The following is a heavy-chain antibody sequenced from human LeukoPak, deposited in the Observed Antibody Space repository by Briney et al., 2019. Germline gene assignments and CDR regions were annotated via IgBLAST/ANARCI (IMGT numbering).Heavy chain of an antibody. D-gene: IGHD6-6*01. CDR3: ARDLIAVRPGWFDP. CDR2: ISAYNGNT. V-gene: IGHV1-18*01. J-gene: IGHJ5*02. Sequence: AAVKGSCRCSGYTFTTYGISWVRQAPGQNLEWMGWISAYNGNTNYAQKFQGRVTMTTDTSTSTAYMELRSLRSDDTALYYCARDLIAVRPGWFDPWGQGTLVTVSS. CDR1: GYTFTTYG.